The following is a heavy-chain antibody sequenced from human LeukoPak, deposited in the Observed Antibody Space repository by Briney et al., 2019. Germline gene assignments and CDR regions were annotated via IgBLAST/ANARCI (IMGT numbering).Heavy chain of an antibody. CDR2: ISWNSGSI. CDR3: AKAATYGSGSYLPY. V-gene: IGHV3-9*01. Sequence: PGRSLRLSCAASGFTFDDYAMHWVRQAPGKGLEWVSGISWNSGSIGYADSVKGRFTSSRDNAKNSLYLQMNSLRAEDTALYYCAKAATYGSGSYLPYWGQGTLVTVSS. J-gene: IGHJ4*02. CDR1: GFTFDDYA. D-gene: IGHD3-10*01.